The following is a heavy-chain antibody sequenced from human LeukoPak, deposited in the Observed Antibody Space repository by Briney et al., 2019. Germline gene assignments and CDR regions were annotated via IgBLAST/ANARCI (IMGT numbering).Heavy chain of an antibody. CDR3: AKDGWIQGPGAPLDY. V-gene: IGHV3-30*18. J-gene: IGHJ4*02. D-gene: IGHD6-19*01. CDR1: GFTFSSYG. CDR2: ISYDGSNK. Sequence: PGGSLRLSRAASGFTFSSYGMHWVRQAPGKGLEWVAVISYDGSNKYYADSVKGRFTISRDNSKNTLYLQMNSLRAEDTAVYYCAKDGWIQGPGAPLDYWGQGTLVTVSS.